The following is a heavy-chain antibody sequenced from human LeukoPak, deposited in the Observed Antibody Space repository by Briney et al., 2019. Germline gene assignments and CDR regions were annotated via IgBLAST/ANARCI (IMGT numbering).Heavy chain of an antibody. V-gene: IGHV4-39*07. CDR1: GGSISSVNYY. D-gene: IGHD3-16*01. CDR3: ARGGLNWFDP. CDR2: IYYSGST. Sequence: SQTLSLTCTVSGGSISSVNYYWSWIRQPPGKGLEWIGSIYYSGSTYYNPSLKSRVTMSVDTSKNQFSLKLSSVTAADTAVYYCARGGLNWFDPWGQGTLVTVSS. J-gene: IGHJ5*02.